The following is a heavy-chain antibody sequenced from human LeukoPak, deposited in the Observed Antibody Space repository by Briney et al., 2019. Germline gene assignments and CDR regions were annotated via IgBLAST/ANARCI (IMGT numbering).Heavy chain of an antibody. CDR1: GFTFSSYE. V-gene: IGHV3-48*03. J-gene: IGHJ4*02. CDR3: ARGSLSQYRSGWTHDY. Sequence: GGSLRLSCAASGFTFSSYEMNWVRQAPGRGLEWVSYMSNSGSTRYYADSVKGRFTISRDNAKNSLYLQMNSLRAEDTAVYYCARGSLSQYRSGWTHDYWGQGTLVTVSS. D-gene: IGHD6-19*01. CDR2: MSNSGSTR.